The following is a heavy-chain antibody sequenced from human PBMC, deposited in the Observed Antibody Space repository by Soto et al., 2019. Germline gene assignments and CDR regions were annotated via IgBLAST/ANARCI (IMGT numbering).Heavy chain of an antibody. V-gene: IGHV3-33*01. Sequence: GGSLRLSCAASGFTFSSYGMHWVHQAPGKGLEWVAVIWYDGSNKYYADSVKGRFTISRDNSKNTLYLQMNSLRSEDTAVYYCAADRSPGIAAAAIPGGDYWAQGTLVTVSS. CDR1: GFTFSSYG. CDR3: AADRSPGIAAAAIPGGDY. J-gene: IGHJ4*02. CDR2: IWYDGSNK. D-gene: IGHD6-13*01.